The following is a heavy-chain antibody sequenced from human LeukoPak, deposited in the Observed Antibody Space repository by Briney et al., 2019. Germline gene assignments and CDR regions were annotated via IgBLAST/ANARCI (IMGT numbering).Heavy chain of an antibody. J-gene: IGHJ6*04. Sequence: ASVKVSCKASGYTFTGYYMHWVRQAPGQGLEWMGWINPNRGGTNYAQKFQGRVTMTRDTSISTAYMELSRLRSDDTAVYYCASGLYDFWSGYSYYYGMDVWGKGTTVTVSS. CDR1: GYTFTGYY. D-gene: IGHD3-3*01. CDR3: ASGLYDFWSGYSYYYGMDV. V-gene: IGHV1-2*02. CDR2: INPNRGGT.